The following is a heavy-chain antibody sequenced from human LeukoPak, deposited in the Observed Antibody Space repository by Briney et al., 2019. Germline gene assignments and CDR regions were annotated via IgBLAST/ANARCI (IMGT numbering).Heavy chain of an antibody. CDR1: GGSISSYY. Sequence: SETLSLTCTVSGGSISSYYWSWIRQPAGKGLEWIGRIYTSGSTNYNPSLKSRVTMSVDTSKNQFSLKLSSVTAADTAVYYCARDLRYCSSTSCPDWGQGTLVTVSS. CDR2: IYTSGST. J-gene: IGHJ4*02. D-gene: IGHD2-2*01. CDR3: ARDLRYCSSTSCPD. V-gene: IGHV4-4*07.